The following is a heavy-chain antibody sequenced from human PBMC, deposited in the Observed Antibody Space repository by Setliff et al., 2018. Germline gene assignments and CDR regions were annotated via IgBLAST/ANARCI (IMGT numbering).Heavy chain of an antibody. CDR2: INHSGSP. V-gene: IGHV4-34*01. D-gene: IGHD3-22*01. Sequence: SETLSLTCAVYGASFSGTYCSWIRQSPVKGLEWIGEINHSGSPNYNPSLKSRVAMSVDTSKNQFSLKLTSVTAADTAVYYCRVWVDMIEVDSWAQGTLVTVSS. J-gene: IGHJ4*02. CDR1: GASFSGTY. CDR3: RVWVDMIEVDS.